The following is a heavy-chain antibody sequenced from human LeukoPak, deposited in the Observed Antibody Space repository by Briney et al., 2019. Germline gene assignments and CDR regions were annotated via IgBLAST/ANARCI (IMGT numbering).Heavy chain of an antibody. V-gene: IGHV4-61*05. J-gene: IGHJ6*02. CDR3: ARVGGSNHYYYGMDV. CDR1: GGSISSSSYY. D-gene: IGHD1-26*01. CDR2: IYYSGST. Sequence: PSETLTLTCTVSGGSISSSSYYWGWIRQPPGKGLEWIGYIYYSGSTNYNPSLKSRVTISVDTSKNQFSLKLSSVTSADTAVYYCARVGGSNHYYYGMDVWGQGTTVTVSS.